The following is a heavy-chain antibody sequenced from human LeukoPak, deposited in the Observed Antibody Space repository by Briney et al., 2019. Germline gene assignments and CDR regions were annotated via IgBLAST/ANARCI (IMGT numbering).Heavy chain of an antibody. CDR3: ARDGVDTLFDP. D-gene: IGHD5-18*01. CDR2: ISSNGGGT. V-gene: IGHV3-64*01. Sequence: PGGSLRLSCAASGFTFSSYAIHWVRQAPGKGLEYVSAISSNGGGTYYANSVKGRFTISRDNSKNTLYLQMGSLRAEDMAVYYCARDGVDTLFDPWGQGTLVTVSS. CDR1: GFTFSSYA. J-gene: IGHJ5*02.